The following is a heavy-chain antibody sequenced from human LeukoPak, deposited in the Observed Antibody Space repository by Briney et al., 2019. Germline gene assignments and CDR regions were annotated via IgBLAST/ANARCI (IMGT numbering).Heavy chain of an antibody. D-gene: IGHD2-15*01. J-gene: IGHJ4*02. CDR2: INPNSGGT. CDR1: GYTFTGYY. V-gene: IGHV1-2*02. Sequence: ASVKVSCKASGYTFTGYYMHWVRQAPGQGLEWMGWINPNSGGTYYAQKFQGRVTMTSDTSISTAYMELSRLRSDNTAVYYCARACPVVAAVDYWGQGTLVTVSS. CDR3: ARACPVVAAVDY.